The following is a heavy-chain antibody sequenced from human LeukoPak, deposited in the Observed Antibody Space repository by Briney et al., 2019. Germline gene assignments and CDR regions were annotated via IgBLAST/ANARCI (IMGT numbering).Heavy chain of an antibody. V-gene: IGHV3-23*01. D-gene: IGHD5-18*01. Sequence: GGSLRLSCAASGFTFNNYAMSWVRQAPGKGLEWVSVISGSGGSTYYADSVKGRFTISRDNSKNTLYLQMNSLRAEDTAVYYCASALVDTAMALPFDYWGQGTLVTVSS. J-gene: IGHJ4*02. CDR3: ASALVDTAMALPFDY. CDR2: ISGSGGST. CDR1: GFTFNNYA.